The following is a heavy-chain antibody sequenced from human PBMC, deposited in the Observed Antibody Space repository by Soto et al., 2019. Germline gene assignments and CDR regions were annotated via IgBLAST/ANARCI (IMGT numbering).Heavy chain of an antibody. CDR2: FYYTGTT. J-gene: IGHJ5*02. CDR3: ARLGGYYQSLDI. Sequence: SETLSLTCTVSGGSIDSYYWTCIRQPPGKGLECIGYFYYTGTTTYSPSLKSRVTISVDTSMNQISLKLSTVTAADTAFYYCARLGGYYQSLDIWGQGTLVTVSS. D-gene: IGHD3-22*01. V-gene: IGHV4-59*08. CDR1: GGSIDSYY.